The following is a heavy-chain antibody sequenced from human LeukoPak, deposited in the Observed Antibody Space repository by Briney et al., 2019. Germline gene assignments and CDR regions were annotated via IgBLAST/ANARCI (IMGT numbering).Heavy chain of an antibody. V-gene: IGHV5-51*01. CDR1: GYSFSSYW. CDR2: IYPGDSDT. J-gene: IGHJ4*02. CDR3: ARHDAYAGNWPDY. Sequence: GESLKISCKGSGYSFSSYWIGWVRQMPGKGLEWMGIIYPGDSDTSYSTSFQGQVTISADKSIRTAYVQWSILKAADAAMYYCARHDAYAGNWPDYWGQGTLVTVSS. D-gene: IGHD4-23*01.